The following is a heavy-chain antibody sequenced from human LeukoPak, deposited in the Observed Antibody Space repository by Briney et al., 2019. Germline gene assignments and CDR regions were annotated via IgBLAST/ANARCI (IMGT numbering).Heavy chain of an antibody. CDR3: ARNIRSLDY. V-gene: IGHV1-18*01. CDR1: GYTFSTYG. CDR2: ISVYSGNI. J-gene: IGHJ4*02. Sequence: GASVKVSCRTSGYTFSTYGISWVRQAPGQGLEWMGWISVYSGNINYAHKFQDRLTVTTDSSTATAYMELRSLRSDDTAVYYCARNIRSLDYWGQGTLVTVSS. D-gene: IGHD2/OR15-2a*01.